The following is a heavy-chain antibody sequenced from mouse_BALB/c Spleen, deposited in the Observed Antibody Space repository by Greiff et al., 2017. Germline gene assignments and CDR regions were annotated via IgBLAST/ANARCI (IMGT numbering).Heavy chain of an antibody. CDR3: TRRIWSHYYAMDY. D-gene: IGHD1-1*02. V-gene: IGHV6-6*02. CDR2: IRLKSNNYAT. J-gene: IGHJ4*01. CDR1: GFPFSNYW. Sequence: EVKLVESGGGLVQPGGSMKLSCVASGFPFSNYWMNWVRQSPEKGLEWVAEIRLKSNNYATHYAESVEGRFTISRDDSKSSVYLQMNNLRAEDTGIYYCTRRIWSHYYAMDYWGQGTSVTVSS.